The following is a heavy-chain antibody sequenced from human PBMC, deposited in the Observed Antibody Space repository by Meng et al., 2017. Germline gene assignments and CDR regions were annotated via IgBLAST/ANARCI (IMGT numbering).Heavy chain of an antibody. CDR3: ARGFRAVAGLAWSFYYYYGMDV. CDR1: GYTFTSHD. Sequence: ASVKVSCKASGYTFTSHDINWVRQATGQGLEWMGWMNPNSGNTGYAQKFQGRVTITRNTSISTAYMELSSLRSEDTAVYYCARGFRAVAGLAWSFYYYYGMDVWGQGTTVTVSS. J-gene: IGHJ6*02. V-gene: IGHV1-8*03. CDR2: MNPNSGNT. D-gene: IGHD6-19*01.